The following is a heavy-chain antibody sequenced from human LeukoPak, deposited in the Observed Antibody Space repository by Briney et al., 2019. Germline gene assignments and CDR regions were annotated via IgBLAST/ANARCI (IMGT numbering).Heavy chain of an antibody. Sequence: GGSLRLSCAASGFTFSNYWMIWVRQAPGRGLEWVGNIKQDGSQKRYADSVRDRFTISRDNAQTSLYLQMNSLRAEDTAVYYCARASDPWLQLAWGQGTLVTVSA. V-gene: IGHV3-7*05. D-gene: IGHD5-24*01. J-gene: IGHJ5*02. CDR1: GFTFSNYW. CDR2: IKQDGSQK. CDR3: ARASDPWLQLA.